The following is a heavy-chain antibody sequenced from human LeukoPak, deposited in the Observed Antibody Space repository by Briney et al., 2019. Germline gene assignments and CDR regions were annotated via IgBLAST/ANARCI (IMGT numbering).Heavy chain of an antibody. CDR3: ARGDYGDYIDY. CDR2: INPNSGGT. Sequence: ASVKVSCKASGYTFTGYYMHWVRQAPGQGLEWMGWINPNSGGTNYAQKFQGRVTMTRDMSTSTVYMELSSLRSEDTAVYYCARGDYGDYIDYWGQGTLVTVSS. CDR1: GYTFTGYY. V-gene: IGHV1-2*02. D-gene: IGHD4-17*01. J-gene: IGHJ4*02.